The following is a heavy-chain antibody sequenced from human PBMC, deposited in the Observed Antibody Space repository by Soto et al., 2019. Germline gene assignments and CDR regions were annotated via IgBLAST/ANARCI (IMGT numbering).Heavy chain of an antibody. J-gene: IGHJ6*02. Sequence: GASVKVSCKASGGTFSSYAISWLRQAPGQGLEWMGGIIPIFGTANYAQKFQGRVTITADKSTSTAYMELSSLRSEDTAVYYCARSNDIVVVPAAPYYYGMDVWGQGTTVTVSS. CDR1: GGTFSSYA. V-gene: IGHV1-69*06. CDR2: IIPIFGTA. CDR3: ARSNDIVVVPAAPYYYGMDV. D-gene: IGHD2-2*01.